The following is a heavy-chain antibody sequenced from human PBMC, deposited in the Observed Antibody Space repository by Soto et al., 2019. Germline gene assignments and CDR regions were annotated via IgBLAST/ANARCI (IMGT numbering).Heavy chain of an antibody. CDR1: GGSFSGYY. CDR2: INHSGST. D-gene: IGHD3-3*01. J-gene: IGHJ4*02. Sequence: SETLSLPCAGYGGSFSGYYWSWIRPPPGKGLEWIGEINHSGSTKYNPSLKSRVTISVDTSKNQFSLKLSSVTAADTAVYYCARRLQSERIDFWSGYYVYFDYWGQGTLVTVSS. V-gene: IGHV4-34*01. CDR3: ARRLQSERIDFWSGYYVYFDY.